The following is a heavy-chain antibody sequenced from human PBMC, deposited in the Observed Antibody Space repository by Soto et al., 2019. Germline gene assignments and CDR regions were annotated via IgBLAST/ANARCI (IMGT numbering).Heavy chain of an antibody. D-gene: IGHD6-13*01. V-gene: IGHV1-8*01. Sequence: ASVKLSCKASGYTFTSYDINWVRQATGQGLEWMGWMNPNSGNTGYAQKFQGRVTMTRNTSISTAYMELSSLRSEDTAVYYCAGRIAASRGSVDYWGQGTLVTVSS. CDR3: AGRIAASRGSVDY. CDR1: GYTFTSYD. CDR2: MNPNSGNT. J-gene: IGHJ4*02.